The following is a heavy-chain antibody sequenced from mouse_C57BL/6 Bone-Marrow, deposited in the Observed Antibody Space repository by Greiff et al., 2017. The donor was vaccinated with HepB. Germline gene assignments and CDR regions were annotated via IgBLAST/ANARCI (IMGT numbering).Heavy chain of an antibody. J-gene: IGHJ1*03. CDR1: GFSLTSYG. V-gene: IGHV2-2*01. Sequence: QVQLKQSGPGLVQPSQSLSITCTVSGFSLTSYGVHWVRQSPGKGLEWLGVIWSGGSTDYNATFLSRLSISKDNSNSQVFFKMNSLQADDTAIYYCAKMRWLLPYWYFDVWGTGTTVTISS. D-gene: IGHD2-3*01. CDR3: AKMRWLLPYWYFDV. CDR2: IWSGGST.